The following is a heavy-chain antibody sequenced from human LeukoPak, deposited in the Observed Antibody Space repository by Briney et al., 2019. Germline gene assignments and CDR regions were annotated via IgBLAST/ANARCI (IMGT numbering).Heavy chain of an antibody. J-gene: IGHJ5*02. CDR1: GGAISVDY. D-gene: IGHD4-11*01. CDR3: ARDKYSNYGNWLVP. CDR2: IYNSGTT. Sequence: SETLSLTCSVSGGAISVDYWSGIPHPARKGLEGSGHIYNSGTTNYNPSLKRRVTMSVDTSKNHFSLKLRSVTAADTAVYYCARDKYSNYGNWLVPWGQGTRVTVSS. V-gene: IGHV4-4*07.